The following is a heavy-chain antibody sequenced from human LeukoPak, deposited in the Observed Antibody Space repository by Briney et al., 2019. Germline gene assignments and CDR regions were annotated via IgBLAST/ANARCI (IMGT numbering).Heavy chain of an antibody. V-gene: IGHV3-30*03. Sequence: GGSLRLSCAASGFTFSNYDMHWVRQAPGKGLEWVALISYGGSNEYYGGSVKSRFTISRDNSKNTLYLQMNSLSAEDTAVYYCATGDNSGYDYWGQGTLVTVSS. CDR1: GFTFSNYD. CDR3: ATGDNSGYDY. D-gene: IGHD3-22*01. CDR2: ISYGGSNE. J-gene: IGHJ4*02.